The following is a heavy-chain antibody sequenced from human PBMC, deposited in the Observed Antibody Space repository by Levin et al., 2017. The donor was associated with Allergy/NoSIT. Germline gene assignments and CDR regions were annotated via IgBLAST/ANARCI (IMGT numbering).Heavy chain of an antibody. D-gene: IGHD6-13*01. CDR3: VKDGISSWYANWFDP. CDR1: GFTFSSYA. CDR2: ISGSGGST. J-gene: IGHJ5*02. Sequence: GGSLRLSCAASGFTFSSYAMSWVRQAPGKGLEWVSAISGSGGSTYYADSVKGRFTISRDNSKNTLYLQMNSLRAEDTAVYYCVKDGISSWYANWFDPWGQGTLVTVSS. V-gene: IGHV3-23*01.